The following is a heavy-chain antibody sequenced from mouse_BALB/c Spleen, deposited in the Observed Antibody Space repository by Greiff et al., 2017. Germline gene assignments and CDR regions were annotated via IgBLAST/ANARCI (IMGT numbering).Heavy chain of an antibody. J-gene: IGHJ3*01. Sequence: QVQLQQSGAELMKPGASVKISCKATGYTFSSYWIEWVKQRPGHGLEWIGEILPGSGSTNYNEKFKGKATFTADTSSNTAYMQLSSLTSEDSAVYYCAPYGNLVGFAYWGQGTLVTVSA. CDR2: ILPGSGST. D-gene: IGHD2-1*01. CDR1: GYTFSSYW. CDR3: APYGNLVGFAY. V-gene: IGHV1-9*01.